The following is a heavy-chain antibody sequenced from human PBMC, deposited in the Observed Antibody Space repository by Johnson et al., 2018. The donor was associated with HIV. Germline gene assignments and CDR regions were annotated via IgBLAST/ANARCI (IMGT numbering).Heavy chain of an antibody. Sequence: VQLVESGGGLVQPGWSLRLSCAASGFTFSSYWMSWVRQAPGKGLEWVANIKQDGSEKYYADSVKGRFTISRDSSKNTLYLQVNSLRAEDTAVYYCARGSQYTHDNDDVYLLHAFDIWGQGTVVTVSS. CDR1: GFTFSSYW. J-gene: IGHJ3*02. CDR3: ARGSQYTHDNDDVYLLHAFDI. V-gene: IGHV3-7*01. CDR2: IKQDGSEK. D-gene: IGHD3-16*01.